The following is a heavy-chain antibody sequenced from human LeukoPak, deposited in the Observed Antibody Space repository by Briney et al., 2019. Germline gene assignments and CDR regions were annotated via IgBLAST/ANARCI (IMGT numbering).Heavy chain of an antibody. D-gene: IGHD5/OR15-5a*01. CDR2: IYYSGST. CDR1: GGSISSSSYY. V-gene: IGHV4-39*01. Sequence: SETLSLTCTVSGGSISSSSYYWGWIRQPPGKGLEWIGSIYYSGSTYYNPSLKSRVTISVDTSRNQFSLKLSCVTASGTAVYHCARQYSVNHGYDNWGQGTMVTVPS. J-gene: IGHJ3*02. CDR3: ARQYSVNHGYDN.